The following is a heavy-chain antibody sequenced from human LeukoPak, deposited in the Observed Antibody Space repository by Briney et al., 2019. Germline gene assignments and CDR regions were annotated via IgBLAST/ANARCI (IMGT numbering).Heavy chain of an antibody. D-gene: IGHD1-26*01. CDR3: ARGYSGSFEAAFDI. J-gene: IGHJ3*02. CDR1: GGSISSYY. Sequence: TSQTLSLTCTVSGGSISSYYWSWIRQPAGKGLEWIGYIYYSGSTNYNPSLKSRVTISVDTSKNQFSLKLSSVTAADTAVYYCARGYSGSFEAAFDIWGQGTMVTVSS. V-gene: IGHV4-59*08. CDR2: IYYSGST.